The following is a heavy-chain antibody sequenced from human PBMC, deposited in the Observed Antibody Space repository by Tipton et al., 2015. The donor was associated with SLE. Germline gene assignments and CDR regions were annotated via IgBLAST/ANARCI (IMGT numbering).Heavy chain of an antibody. CDR1: GGSVSSGDYY. V-gene: IGHV4-30-4*01. CDR2: IYYSGST. J-gene: IGHJ4*02. Sequence: TLSLTCTVSGGSVSSGDYYWSWIRQPPGKGLEWIGYIYYSGSTSYNPSLKSRVTISIDTSKNQFSLKLTSVTAADTAVYYCAREAFSYAPDYWGQGTLVTVSS. CDR3: AREAFSYAPDY. D-gene: IGHD2-2*01.